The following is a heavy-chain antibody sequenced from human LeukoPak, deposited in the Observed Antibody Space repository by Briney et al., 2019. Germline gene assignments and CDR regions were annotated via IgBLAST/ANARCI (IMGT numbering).Heavy chain of an antibody. CDR3: AKDEGLTAHSFDY. Sequence: PGGSLRLSCRASGFTFDAYVLHWVRQAPGKGLEWVSLISGDGEISHSADSVKGRFTISRDNSKNSLYLHLASVTVEDTGLYYCAKDEGLTAHSFDYWGQGTVVTVSP. V-gene: IGHV3-43*02. CDR2: ISGDGEIS. CDR1: GFTFDAYV. J-gene: IGHJ4*02. D-gene: IGHD3-9*01.